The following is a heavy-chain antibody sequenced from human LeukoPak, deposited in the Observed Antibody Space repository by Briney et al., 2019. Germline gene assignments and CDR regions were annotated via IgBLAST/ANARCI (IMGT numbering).Heavy chain of an antibody. CDR3: TSDYGDYVGYYYYYYMDV. D-gene: IGHD4-17*01. J-gene: IGHJ6*03. Sequence: GGSFRLSCAASGFTFSNAWMSWVRQAPGKGLEWVGRIKSKTDGGTTDYAAPVKGRFTISRDDSKNTLYLQMNSLKTEDTAVYYCTSDYGDYVGYYYYYYMDVWGKGTTVTVSS. CDR1: GFTFSNAW. CDR2: IKSKTDGGTT. V-gene: IGHV3-15*01.